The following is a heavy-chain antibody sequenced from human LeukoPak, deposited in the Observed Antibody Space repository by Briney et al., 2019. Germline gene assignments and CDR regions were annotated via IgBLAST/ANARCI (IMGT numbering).Heavy chain of an antibody. CDR2: IYYSGST. CDR1: GGSISSYY. CDR3: ARGSSGWDN. D-gene: IGHD6-19*01. V-gene: IGHV4-59*01. Sequence: SETLSLTCTVSGGSISSYYWSWLRQPPGKGLEWIGYIYYSGSTNYNPSLKSRVTISVDTSKNQFSLKLSSVTAADTAVYYCARGSSGWDNWGQGTLVTVSS. J-gene: IGHJ4*02.